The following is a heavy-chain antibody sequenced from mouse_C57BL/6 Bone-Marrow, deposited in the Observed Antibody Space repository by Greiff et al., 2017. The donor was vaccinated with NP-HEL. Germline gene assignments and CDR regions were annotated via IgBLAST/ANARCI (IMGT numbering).Heavy chain of an antibody. D-gene: IGHD2-1*01. CDR1: GYTFTDYY. Sequence: VQLQQSGPELVKPGASVKISCKASGYTFTDYYMNWVKPSHGKSLEWIGDINPNNGGTSYNQKFKGKATLTVDKSSSTAYMELRSLTSEDSAVYYCARWGIYYGNYDAMDYWGQGTSVTVSS. CDR2: INPNNGGT. J-gene: IGHJ4*01. V-gene: IGHV1-26*01. CDR3: ARWGIYYGNYDAMDY.